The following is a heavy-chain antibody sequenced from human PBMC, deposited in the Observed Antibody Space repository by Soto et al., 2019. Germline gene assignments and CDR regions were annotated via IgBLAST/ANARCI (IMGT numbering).Heavy chain of an antibody. Sequence: GGSLRLSCAASGFTFSSYTMNWVRQAPGKGLEWVSYISSSSSTIYYADSVKGRFTISRDNTKNTLYLKKNSLRAEDTAVFYCARHPERIAEIGWFDPWGQGTLVTVSS. V-gene: IGHV3-48*01. CDR1: GFTFSSYT. CDR2: ISSSSSTI. D-gene: IGHD6-13*01. CDR3: ARHPERIAEIGWFDP. J-gene: IGHJ5*02.